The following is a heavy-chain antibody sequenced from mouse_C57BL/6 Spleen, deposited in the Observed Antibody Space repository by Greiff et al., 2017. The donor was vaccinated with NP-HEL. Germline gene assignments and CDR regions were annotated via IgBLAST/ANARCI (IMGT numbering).Heavy chain of an antibody. CDR1: GYAFSSSW. CDR3: SRGVVATDAMDY. J-gene: IGHJ4*01. Sequence: VQLQQSGPELVKPGASVKISCKASGYAFSSSWMNWVKQRPGKGLELIGRIYPGDGDTNYNGKFKGKATLTADKSSSTAYMQLSSLTSEDSAVYFWSRGVVATDAMDYWGQGTSVTVSS. V-gene: IGHV1-82*01. CDR2: IYPGDGDT. D-gene: IGHD1-1*01.